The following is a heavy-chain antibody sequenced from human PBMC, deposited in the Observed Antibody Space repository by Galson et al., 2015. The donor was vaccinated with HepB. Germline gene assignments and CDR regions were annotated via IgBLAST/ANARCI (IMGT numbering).Heavy chain of an antibody. CDR2: IKEDGSAK. CDR1: GFTFSNSW. CDR3: ASTWGLGY. V-gene: IGHV3-7*03. J-gene: IGHJ4*02. D-gene: IGHD7-27*01. Sequence: SLRLSCAASGFTFSNSWMNWVRQAPGKGLEWVANIKEDGSAKNYVDSVKGRFTISRDNAKNSLSLQMNSLRVEDTAVYYCASTWGLGYWGQGTLVPVSS.